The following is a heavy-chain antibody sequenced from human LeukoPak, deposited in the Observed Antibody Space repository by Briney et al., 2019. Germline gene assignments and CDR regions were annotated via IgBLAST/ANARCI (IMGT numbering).Heavy chain of an antibody. Sequence: SETLSLTCTVSGDSISSYSWSWIRQPPGKGLEWIGNLYYSGSTNYNPSLKSRVTISIHTSVNQFSLMLSSVTAADTAVYYCARLQGIHDYGGTFYYYGMDVWGQGTTVTVSS. CDR1: GDSISSYS. V-gene: IGHV4-59*08. CDR3: ARLQGIHDYGGTFYYYGMDV. D-gene: IGHD4-23*01. J-gene: IGHJ6*02. CDR2: LYYSGST.